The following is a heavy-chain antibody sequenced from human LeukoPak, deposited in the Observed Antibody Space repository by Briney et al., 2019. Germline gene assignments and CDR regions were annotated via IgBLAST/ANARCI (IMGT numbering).Heavy chain of an antibody. J-gene: IGHJ4*02. CDR3: GHFQQHGTYRFDY. CDR2: IYWDDTK. V-gene: IGHV2-5*02. CDR1: GFSLNTDAVA. Sequence: SGPTLVSHTQTVTLTCTFSGFSLNTDAVAVGWILQPQGKALEWLPLIYWDDTKVYSPSLSSRLTITKDTSKSHVFLTMTNMDPVDTATYYCGHFQQHGTYRFDYWGQGTLVTVSS. D-gene: IGHD1/OR15-1a*01.